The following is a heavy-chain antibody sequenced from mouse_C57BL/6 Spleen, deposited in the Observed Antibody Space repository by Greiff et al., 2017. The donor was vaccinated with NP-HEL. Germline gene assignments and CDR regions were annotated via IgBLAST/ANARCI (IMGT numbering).Heavy chain of an antibody. CDR1: GFNIKDDY. Sequence: EVKLMESGAELVRPGASVKLSCTASGFNIKDDYMHWVKQRPEQGLEWIGWIDPENGDTEYASKFQGKATITADTSSNTAYLQLSSLTSEDTAVYYCTTLPRRFAYWGQGTLVTVSA. J-gene: IGHJ3*01. D-gene: IGHD6-1*01. V-gene: IGHV14-4*01. CDR2: IDPENGDT. CDR3: TTLPRRFAY.